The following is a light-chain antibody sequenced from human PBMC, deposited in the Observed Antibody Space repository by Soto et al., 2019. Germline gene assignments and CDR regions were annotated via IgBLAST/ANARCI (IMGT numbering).Light chain of an antibody. J-gene: IGLJ1*01. CDR1: SSNIGRNT. CDR3: AAWDDSLNGYV. V-gene: IGLV1-44*01. CDR2: SNN. Sequence: QPVLTQPPSASGTPGQRVTISCSGSSSNIGRNTVNWYQQLPGTAPKLLIHSNNQRPSGVPDRFSGSKSGTSASLAISGLQSEDEADYYCAAWDDSLNGYVFGTGTKLTVL.